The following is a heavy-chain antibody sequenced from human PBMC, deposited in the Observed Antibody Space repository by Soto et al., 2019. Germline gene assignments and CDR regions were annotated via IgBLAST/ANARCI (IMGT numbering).Heavy chain of an antibody. V-gene: IGHV5-51*01. D-gene: IGHD6-13*01. Sequence: GESLKISCRCSGYTFSNFWIAWVRHLPRKGLEWMGIIYPGDHETRYRPSFHGKFTISADKAINTAYLQWSSLEASDSAFYYCARSPRSSPYFDYWGQGALVTVSS. CDR2: IYPGDHET. CDR3: ARSPRSSPYFDY. J-gene: IGHJ4*02. CDR1: GYTFSNFW.